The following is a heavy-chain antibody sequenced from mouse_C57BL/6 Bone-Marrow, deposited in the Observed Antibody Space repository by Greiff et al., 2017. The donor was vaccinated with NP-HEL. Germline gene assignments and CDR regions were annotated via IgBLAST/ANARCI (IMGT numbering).Heavy chain of an antibody. CDR1: GYAFTNYL. CDR2: INPGSGGT. CDR3: ARDYGLFDY. V-gene: IGHV1-54*01. J-gene: IGHJ2*01. Sequence: QVQLKQSGAELVRPGTSVKVSCKASGYAFTNYLIEWVKQRPGQGLEWIGVINPGSGGTNYNEKFKGKATLTADKSSSTAYMQLSSLTSEDSAVYFCARDYGLFDYWGQGTTLTVSA. D-gene: IGHD1-1*01.